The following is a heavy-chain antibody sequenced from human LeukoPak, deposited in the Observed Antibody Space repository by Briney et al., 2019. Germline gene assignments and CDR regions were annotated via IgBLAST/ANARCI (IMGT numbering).Heavy chain of an antibody. CDR3: ARASSGSLRFDY. CDR1: GYNFNNYW. Sequence: PGESLKISCKGSGYNFNNYWIGWVRQMPGKGLEWMGIIYPRDSDTRYSPSFQGQVTISVDKSISTAYLQWSSLKASDTAMYYCARASSGSLRFDYWGQGTLVTVSS. V-gene: IGHV5-51*01. D-gene: IGHD3-10*01. J-gene: IGHJ4*02. CDR2: IYPRDSDT.